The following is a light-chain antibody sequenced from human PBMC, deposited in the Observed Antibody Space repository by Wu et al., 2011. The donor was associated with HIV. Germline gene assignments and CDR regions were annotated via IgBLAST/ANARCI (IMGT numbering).Light chain of an antibody. CDR3: QKYNTAPWT. J-gene: IGKJ1*01. Sequence: EIVLTQSPGTLSLSPGERATLSCRASQSVRNRLAWYQQRPGQPPRLLIFNASLRATGIPDRFSGSGSGTDFTLTISRLEPEDVATYYCQKYNTAPWTFGQGTKVEMK. V-gene: IGKV3-20*01. CDR2: NAS. CDR1: QSVRNR.